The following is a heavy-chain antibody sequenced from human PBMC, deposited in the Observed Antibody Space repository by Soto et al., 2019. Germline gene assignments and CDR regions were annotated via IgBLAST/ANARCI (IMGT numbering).Heavy chain of an antibody. CDR1: GYTFTSYD. CDR3: ARGYCTNGVCFVYYYYGMDV. V-gene: IGHV1-8*01. J-gene: IGHJ6*02. Sequence: GASVKVSCKASGYTFTSYDIDWVRQATGQGLEWMGWMNPNSGNTGYAQKFQGRVTMTRNTSISTAYMELSSLRSEDTAVYYCARGYCTNGVCFVYYYYGMDVWGQGTTVTVSS. CDR2: MNPNSGNT. D-gene: IGHD2-8*01.